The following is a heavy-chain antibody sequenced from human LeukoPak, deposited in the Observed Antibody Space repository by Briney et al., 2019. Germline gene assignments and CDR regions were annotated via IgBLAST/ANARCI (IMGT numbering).Heavy chain of an antibody. D-gene: IGHD6-19*01. CDR3: ARGYKSGWYSESAFDI. CDR1: GFTFSDYY. CDR2: ISSSGSTI. V-gene: IGHV3-11*01. J-gene: IGHJ3*02. Sequence: GGSLRLSCAASGFTFSDYYMSWIRQAPGKGLEWVSYISSSGSTIYYADSVKGRFTISRDNAKNSLYLQMNSLRAEDTAVYYCARGYKSGWYSESAFDIWGQGTMVTVSS.